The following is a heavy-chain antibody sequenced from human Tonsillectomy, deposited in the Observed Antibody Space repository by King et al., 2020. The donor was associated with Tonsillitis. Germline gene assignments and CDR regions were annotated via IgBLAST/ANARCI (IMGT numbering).Heavy chain of an antibody. CDR1: GYTFTNYH. Sequence: QLVQSGTEVKMPGASVTVSCKASGYTFTNYHIHWIRQAPGQGLEWMGWIDCNSGSTNYAQNLQGRVTLTRDTSTNTAYLDLRSMTSDDTAVYYCSRETWVYGSWGHGTLVTVSS. CDR3: SRETWVYGS. J-gene: IGHJ5*01. CDR2: IDCNSGST. D-gene: IGHD3-10*01. V-gene: IGHV1-2*02.